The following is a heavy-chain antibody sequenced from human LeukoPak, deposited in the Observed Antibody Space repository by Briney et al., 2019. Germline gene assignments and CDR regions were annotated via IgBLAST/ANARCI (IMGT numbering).Heavy chain of an antibody. D-gene: IGHD4-11*01. V-gene: IGHV3-21*01. CDR2: ISSSGDYI. CDR1: GFTFNSYT. J-gene: IGHJ4*02. CDR3: ARGKMVTVNFDY. Sequence: PGGSLRLSCAASGFTFNSYTLNWVRQAPGKGLEWVASISSSGDYIYYADSMKGRFTISRDNAKNSLYLQMSSLRAEDTAVYYCARGKMVTVNFDYGGQGTLVTVSS.